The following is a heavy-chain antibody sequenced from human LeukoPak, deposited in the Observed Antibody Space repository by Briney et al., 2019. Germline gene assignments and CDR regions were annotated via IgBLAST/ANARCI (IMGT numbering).Heavy chain of an antibody. Sequence: GGSLRLSCAASGFTVSSNYMSWVRQAPGKGLEWVSVIYSGGSTYYADSVKGRFTISRDNSKNTLYLQMNSLRAEDTAVYYCARDRGSGWYYFDYWGQGTLVTVSS. CDR2: IYSGGST. CDR3: ARDRGSGWYYFDY. CDR1: GFTVSSNY. J-gene: IGHJ4*02. V-gene: IGHV3-53*01. D-gene: IGHD6-19*01.